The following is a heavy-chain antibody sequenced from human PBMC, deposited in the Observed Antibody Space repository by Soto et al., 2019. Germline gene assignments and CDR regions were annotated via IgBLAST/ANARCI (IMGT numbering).Heavy chain of an antibody. J-gene: IGHJ4*02. CDR3: ARGGLGWLRLGYPIRAFDY. Sequence: EVQLVESGGGLVQPGGSLRLSCAASGFTFSSYEMNWVRQAPGKGLEWVSYISSSGSTIYYADSVKGRFTISRDDAKNSLYLQMNSLRAEDTAVYYCARGGLGWLRLGYPIRAFDYWGQGTLVTVSS. CDR2: ISSSGSTI. CDR1: GFTFSSYE. V-gene: IGHV3-48*03. D-gene: IGHD5-12*01.